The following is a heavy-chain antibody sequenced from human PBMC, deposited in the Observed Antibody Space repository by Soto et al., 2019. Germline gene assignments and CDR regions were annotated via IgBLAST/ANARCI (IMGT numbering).Heavy chain of an antibody. D-gene: IGHD6-6*01. Sequence: QVQLVESGGGVVQPGRSLRLSCAASGFTFSSYAMHWVRQAPGKGLEWVAVISYDGSNKYYADSVKGRFTISRDNSKNTLYLQMNSLRAEDTAVYYCARTVEYSSSSRADYYYYGMDVWGQGTTVTVSS. V-gene: IGHV3-30-3*01. CDR2: ISYDGSNK. CDR1: GFTFSSYA. J-gene: IGHJ6*02. CDR3: ARTVEYSSSSRADYYYYGMDV.